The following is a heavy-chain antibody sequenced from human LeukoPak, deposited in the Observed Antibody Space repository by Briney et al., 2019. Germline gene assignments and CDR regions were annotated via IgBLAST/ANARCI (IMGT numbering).Heavy chain of an antibody. CDR3: ARESGPYYYYYYMDV. CDR2: ISPSGAST. CDR1: GYTFTDYY. Sequence: ASVKVSCKASGYTFTDYYMHWVRQAPGQGLEWMGIISPSGASTTHAQKFQGRVTMTRDMSTSTVYMELSSLRSDDTAVYYCARESGPYYYYYYMDVWGKGTTFTVSS. V-gene: IGHV1-46*01. J-gene: IGHJ6*03.